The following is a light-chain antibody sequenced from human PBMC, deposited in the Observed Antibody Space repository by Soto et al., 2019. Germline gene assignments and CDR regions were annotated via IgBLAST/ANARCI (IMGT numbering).Light chain of an antibody. CDR2: EVT. CDR1: SSDVGGYDY. V-gene: IGLV2-8*01. J-gene: IGLJ3*02. CDR3: ATWDDSLSGHWV. Sequence: QSALTQPPSASGSPGQSVTISCTGTSSDVGGYDYVSWYQQRPGKAPKLLIHEVTKRPSGVPDRFSGSKSGNTASLTVSGLQAEDEADYYCATWDDSLSGHWVFGGGTKVTVL.